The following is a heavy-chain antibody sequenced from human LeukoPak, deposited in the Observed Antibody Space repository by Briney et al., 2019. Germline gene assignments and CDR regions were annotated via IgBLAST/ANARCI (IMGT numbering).Heavy chain of an antibody. D-gene: IGHD6-13*01. Sequence: ASVKVSCKASGYTFTSYGISWVRQAPGQGLEWMGWISAYNGNTNYAQKLQGRVTMTRNTSISTAYMELSSLRSEDTAVYYCARRLAATGAGNWFDPWGQGTLVTVSS. CDR2: ISAYNGNT. CDR3: ARRLAATGAGNWFDP. J-gene: IGHJ5*02. V-gene: IGHV1-18*01. CDR1: GYTFTSYG.